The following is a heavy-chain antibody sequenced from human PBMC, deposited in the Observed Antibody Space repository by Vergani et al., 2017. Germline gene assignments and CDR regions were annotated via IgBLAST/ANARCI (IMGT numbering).Heavy chain of an antibody. V-gene: IGHV1-2*02. J-gene: IGHJ5*02. Sequence: QVQLVQSGAEVKKPGASVKVSCKASGYTFTGYYMHWVRQAPGQGLEWMGWINPNSGGTNYAQKFQGRVTMTRDTSISTAYMELSRLRSEDTAVYYCARESFVVVPAAKTGNWFDPWGQGTLVTVSS. CDR2: INPNSGGT. CDR3: ARESFVVVPAAKTGNWFDP. CDR1: GYTFTGYY. D-gene: IGHD2-2*01.